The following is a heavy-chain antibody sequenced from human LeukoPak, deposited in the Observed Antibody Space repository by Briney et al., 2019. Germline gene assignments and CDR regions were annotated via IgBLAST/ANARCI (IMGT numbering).Heavy chain of an antibody. V-gene: IGHV3-7*01. CDR1: GFTFSSYW. J-gene: IGHJ4*02. D-gene: IGHD4-17*01. CDR3: ARGKKDYGDSVTGL. Sequence: GGSLRLSCAASGFTFSSYWMSWVRQAPGKGLEWVANIKQDGSEKYYVDSVKGRFTISRDNAKNSLYLQMNSLRAEDTAVYYCARGKKDYGDSVTGLWGQGTLVTVSS. CDR2: IKQDGSEK.